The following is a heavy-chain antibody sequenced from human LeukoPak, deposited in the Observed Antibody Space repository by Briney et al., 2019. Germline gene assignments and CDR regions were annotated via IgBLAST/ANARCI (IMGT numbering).Heavy chain of an antibody. CDR1: GGSFCGYY. CDR2: INHSGST. Sequence: PSETLSLTCAVYGGSFCGYYWSWIRRPPGKGLEWIGEINHSGSTNYNPSLKSRVTISVDTSKNQFFLKLSSVTAADTAVYYCARRGGGGAKFSRSYYYMDVWGKGTTVTISS. J-gene: IGHJ6*03. V-gene: IGHV4-34*01. D-gene: IGHD3-16*01. CDR3: ARRGGGGAKFSRSYYYMDV.